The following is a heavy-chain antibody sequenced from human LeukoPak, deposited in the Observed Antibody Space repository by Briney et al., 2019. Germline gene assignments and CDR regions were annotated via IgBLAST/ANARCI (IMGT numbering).Heavy chain of an antibody. D-gene: IGHD3-10*01. V-gene: IGHV3-23*01. CDR2: ISGSGGST. CDR1: GFTFSSYA. CDR3: AKGGGAWFGELRSIYYYYMGV. J-gene: IGHJ6*03. Sequence: PGGSLRLSCAASGFTFSSYAMSWVRQAPGKGLEWVSAISGSGGSTYYAGSVKGRFTISRDNSKNTLYLQMNSLRAEDTAVYYCAKGGGAWFGELRSIYYYYMGVWGKGTTVTVSS.